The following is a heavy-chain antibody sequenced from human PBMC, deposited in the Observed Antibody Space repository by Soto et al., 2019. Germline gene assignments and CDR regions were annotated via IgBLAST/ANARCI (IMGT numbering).Heavy chain of an antibody. Sequence: QGQLVESGGGVVQTGRSLRLSCEASGFTFSSFGMHWVRQAPGKGLEWVAVMSYDGSKKYYVDSVKGRFTISRDNSKNTLYLQMNNLRPEYTAVYFCTKDTLRFRLSGGVADYYGLDVWGQGTTVIVSS. CDR3: TKDTLRFRLSGGVADYYGLDV. CDR1: GFTFSSFG. CDR2: MSYDGSKK. J-gene: IGHJ6*02. V-gene: IGHV3-30*18. D-gene: IGHD4-17*01.